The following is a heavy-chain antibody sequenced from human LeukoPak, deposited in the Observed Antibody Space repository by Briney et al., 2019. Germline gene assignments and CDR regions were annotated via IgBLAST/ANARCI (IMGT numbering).Heavy chain of an antibody. Sequence: GGSLRLSCAASGFTFDDYGMSWVRQAPGKGLEWVSGINWNGGSTGYADSVKGRFTISRDNAKNSLYLQMNSLRLEDTGVYYCAKEGGDGSPFDYWGQGILVTVSS. CDR2: INWNGGST. CDR3: AKEGGDGSPFDY. D-gene: IGHD5-24*01. CDR1: GFTFDDYG. V-gene: IGHV3-20*04. J-gene: IGHJ4*02.